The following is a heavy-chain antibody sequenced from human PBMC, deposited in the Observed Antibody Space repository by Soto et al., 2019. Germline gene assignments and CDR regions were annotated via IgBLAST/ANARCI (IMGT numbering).Heavy chain of an antibody. Sequence: ASVKVSCKASGSISTKHYMHWVRQAPGQGLEWMGKINPSGAGTSYAQNFQGRVTMTRDTSTSTVYMELRSLRFEDTAIYYCARDSFVSLYFDYLGQGTPVTVSS. CDR3: ARDSFVSLYFDY. CDR1: GSISTKHY. V-gene: IGHV1-46*01. CDR2: INPSGAGT. J-gene: IGHJ4*02. D-gene: IGHD3-16*01.